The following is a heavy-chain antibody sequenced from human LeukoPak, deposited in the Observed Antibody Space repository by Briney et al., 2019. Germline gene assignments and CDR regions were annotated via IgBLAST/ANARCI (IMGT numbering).Heavy chain of an antibody. J-gene: IGHJ6*02. V-gene: IGHV4-39*01. CDR1: GGSISSSSYY. CDR3: IGYCSSTSCYGNYYYGMDV. CDR2: IYYSGST. Sequence: PSETLSLTCTVSGGSISSSSYYWGWIRQPPGKGLEWIGSIYYSGSTYYNPSLKSRVTISVDTSKNQFSLKLSSVTAAGTAVYYCIGYCSSTSCYGNYYYGMDVWGQGTTVTVSS. D-gene: IGHD2-2*01.